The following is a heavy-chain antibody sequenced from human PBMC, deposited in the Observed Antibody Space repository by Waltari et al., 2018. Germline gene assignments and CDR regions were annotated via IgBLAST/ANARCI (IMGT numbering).Heavy chain of an antibody. CDR1: GFTFSSYA. Sequence: QVQLVQSGAEVKKPGSSVKVSCQASGFTFSSYAIRWVHQHHRQGLEWMGGVIPICGTANYAKKFQGRVTITADESTSTAYMELSSLRSEDTAVYYCARAARSYSGSPDAFDIWGQGTMFTVSS. J-gene: IGHJ3*02. V-gene: IGHV1-69*01. CDR3: ARAARSYSGSPDAFDI. D-gene: IGHD1-26*01. CDR2: VIPICGTA.